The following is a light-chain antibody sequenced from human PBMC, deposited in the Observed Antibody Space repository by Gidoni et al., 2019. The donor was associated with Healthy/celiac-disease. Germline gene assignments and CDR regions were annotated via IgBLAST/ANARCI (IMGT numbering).Light chain of an antibody. J-gene: IGLJ2*01. V-gene: IGLV1-40*01. CDR2: GNS. CDR1: SSNIGAGYD. Sequence: QSVLTQSPPVSGAPGQRVTISCTGSSSNIGAGYDVPWYQQLPGTAPKLLINGNSNRPSGVPDRFSGSKSGTSASLAITGLQAEDEADYYCQSYDSSLSGSVFGGGTKLTV. CDR3: QSYDSSLSGSV.